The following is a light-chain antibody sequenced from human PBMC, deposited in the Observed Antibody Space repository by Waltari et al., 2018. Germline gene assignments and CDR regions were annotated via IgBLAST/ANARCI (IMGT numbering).Light chain of an antibody. J-gene: IGLJ3*02. CDR1: SSNHGRNG. V-gene: IGLV1-44*01. CDR2: TTN. Sequence: QSVMTQPPSASGTPGQRVPISCSGSSSNHGRNGAIWYQQLPGTAPKLLIYTTNPRPSGVPDRFSGSKSGTSASLAISGLQSEDEADYYCAAWDDSPDGPVFGGGTKLTVL. CDR3: AAWDDSPDGPV.